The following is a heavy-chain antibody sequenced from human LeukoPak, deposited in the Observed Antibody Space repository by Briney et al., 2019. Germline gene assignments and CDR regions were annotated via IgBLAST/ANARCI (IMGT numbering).Heavy chain of an antibody. CDR2: IWYDGSNQ. D-gene: IGHD3-22*01. V-gene: IGHV3-33*01. CDR1: GFTFSRYA. J-gene: IGHJ4*02. Sequence: GGSLRLSCAASGFTFSRYAMHWVRQAPGEGLEWVAVIWYDGSNQYYVDSVKGRFTISRDNSKKMLYLQMNSLRAEDTAVYYCARDWYYDSSGYLPYWGQGTLVIVSS. CDR3: ARDWYYDSSGYLPY.